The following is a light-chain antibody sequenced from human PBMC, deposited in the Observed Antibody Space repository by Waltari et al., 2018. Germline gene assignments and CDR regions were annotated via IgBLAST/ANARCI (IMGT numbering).Light chain of an antibody. CDR2: GAS. V-gene: IGKV3-20*01. J-gene: IGKJ4*01. Sequence: DTILTQSPGTLSLSPGERATLSCRASQYISSRYLAWYQQKPGQAPRLPIYGASNRATGIPDRFSGSGSGTDFTLTISGLDPEDFAVYFCQQYDNSPGTFGGGTKVDI. CDR1: QYISSRY. CDR3: QQYDNSPGT.